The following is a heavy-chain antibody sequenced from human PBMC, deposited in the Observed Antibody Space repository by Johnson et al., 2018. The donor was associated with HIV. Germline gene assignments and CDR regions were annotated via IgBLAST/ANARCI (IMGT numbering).Heavy chain of an antibody. CDR2: ISYDGSNK. CDR3: AKHFGIRALPYGRAFDI. D-gene: IGHD3-10*01. Sequence: QVQLVESGGGLVQPGGSLRLSCAASGFTFSSYAMHWVRQAPGKGLEWVAVISYDGSNKYYADSVKGRFTISRDNSKNTLYLQMNSMRAEDTAVYYCAKHFGIRALPYGRAFDIWGQGTMVTVSS. V-gene: IGHV3-30-3*02. CDR1: GFTFSSYA. J-gene: IGHJ3*02.